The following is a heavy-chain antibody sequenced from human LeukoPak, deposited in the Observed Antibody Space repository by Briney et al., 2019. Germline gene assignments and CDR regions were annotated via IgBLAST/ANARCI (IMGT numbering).Heavy chain of an antibody. Sequence: GGSLRLSCAASGFTFSSYAMSWVRQAPGKGLEWVSAISGSGGSTYYADSVKGRFTISRGNSKNTLYLQMNSLRAEDTAVYYCAKDLPSSYDFWSGLYNWFDPWGQGTLVTVSS. CDR3: AKDLPSSYDFWSGLYNWFDP. CDR2: ISGSGGST. V-gene: IGHV3-23*01. J-gene: IGHJ5*02. CDR1: GFTFSSYA. D-gene: IGHD3-3*01.